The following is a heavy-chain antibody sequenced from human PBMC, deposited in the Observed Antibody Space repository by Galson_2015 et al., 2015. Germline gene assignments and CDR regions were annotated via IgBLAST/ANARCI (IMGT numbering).Heavy chain of an antibody. CDR3: TRHRGIESGSPEF. CDR2: ISGCSTFI. V-gene: IGHV3-21*01. CDR1: GFPFSSYT. J-gene: IGHJ4*02. Sequence: SLRLSCAASGFPFSSYTMNWVRQAPGKGLQWVSSISGCSTFIFYSDSVKGRFTISRDNAKNSLSLQMNSLRGDDTAVYYCTRHRGIESGSPEFWGQGTLVAVSS. D-gene: IGHD1-1*01.